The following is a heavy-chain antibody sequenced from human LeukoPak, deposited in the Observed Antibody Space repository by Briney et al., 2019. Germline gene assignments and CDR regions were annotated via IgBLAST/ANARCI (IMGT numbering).Heavy chain of an antibody. CDR3: AKVPPTSVTREGMDV. V-gene: IGHV3-30*18. CDR2: ISYDGEKT. CDR1: GFTFSSSG. Sequence: PGGSLRLSCAASGFTFSSSGMHLVRQAPRKGLEWVGVISYDGEKTYYGDSVKGRFTISRDNSKNTLFLHMNSLRVDDTAVYYCAKVPPTSVTREGMDVWGQGTMVRVSS. J-gene: IGHJ6*02. D-gene: IGHD4-17*01.